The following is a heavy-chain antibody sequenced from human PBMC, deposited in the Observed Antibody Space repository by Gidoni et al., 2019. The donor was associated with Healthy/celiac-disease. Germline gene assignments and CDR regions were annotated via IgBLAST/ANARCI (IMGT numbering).Heavy chain of an antibody. CDR3: ARHLVGLGGVESFFASLFRGSSPYFDY. CDR1: GGSISSSSYY. CDR2: IYYSGST. J-gene: IGHJ4*02. D-gene: IGHD3-16*01. V-gene: IGHV4-39*01. Sequence: QLQLQESGPGLVKPSETLSLTCTVSGGSISSSSYYWGWIRQPPGKGLEWIGSIYYSGSTYYNPSLKSRVTISVDTSKNQFSLKLSSVTAADTAVYYCARHLVGLGGVESFFASLFRGSSPYFDYWGQGTLVTVSS.